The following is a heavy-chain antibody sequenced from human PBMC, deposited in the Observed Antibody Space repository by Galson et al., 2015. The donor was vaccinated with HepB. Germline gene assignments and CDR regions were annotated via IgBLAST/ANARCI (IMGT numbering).Heavy chain of an antibody. CDR1: GGTFSSYT. Sequence: SVKVSCKASGGTFSSYTISWVRQAPGPGLEWMGRIIPILRIANYAQRFQGRVTITADKSTSTAYMELSSLRSEDTAVYYCATPPWSDYVWGTYRLDYWGQGTLVTVSS. CDR3: ATPPWSDYVWGTYRLDY. CDR2: IIPILRIA. J-gene: IGHJ4*02. V-gene: IGHV1-69*02. D-gene: IGHD3-16*02.